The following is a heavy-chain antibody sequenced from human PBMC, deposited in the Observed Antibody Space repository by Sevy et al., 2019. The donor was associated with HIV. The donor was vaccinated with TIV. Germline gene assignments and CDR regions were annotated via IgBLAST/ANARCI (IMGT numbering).Heavy chain of an antibody. CDR2: ISSSGTTI. D-gene: IGHD3-22*01. CDR3: ARDPYYDSSGYYSDWYFDL. CDR1: GFTFSSYE. J-gene: IGHJ2*01. V-gene: IGHV3-48*03. Sequence: GGSLRLSCAASGFTFSSYEMNWVRQAPGKGLEWVSYISSSGTTIYYADSVKGRFTISRDNAKNSLYLQMNSLRAEDMAIYYCARDPYYDSSGYYSDWYFDLWGRGTLVTVSS.